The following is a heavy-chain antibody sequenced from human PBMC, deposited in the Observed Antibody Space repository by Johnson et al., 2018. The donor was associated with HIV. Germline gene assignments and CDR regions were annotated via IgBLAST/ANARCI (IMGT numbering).Heavy chain of an antibody. CDR3: ARDRTSYGWIHDAFDI. J-gene: IGHJ3*02. D-gene: IGHD3-16*02. CDR2: ISYDGSNK. V-gene: IGHV3-30-3*01. CDR1: GFTFSSYS. Sequence: ASGFTFSSYSMHWVRQAPGTGLEWVAVISYDGSNKYYADSVKGRFTISRDNSKNTFYLQMNSLRTEDTALYYCARDRTSYGWIHDAFDIWGQGTIVTVSS.